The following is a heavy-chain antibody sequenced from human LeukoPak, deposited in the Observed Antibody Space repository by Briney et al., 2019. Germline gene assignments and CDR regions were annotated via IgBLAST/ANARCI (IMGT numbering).Heavy chain of an antibody. Sequence: ASETLSLTCAVYGGSFSGYYWSWIRQPPGKGLEWIGEINHSGSTNYNPSLKSRVTISVDTSKNQFSLKLSSVTAADTAVYYCARAPGYWLPNHWGQGTLVTVSS. D-gene: IGHD2-8*02. CDR2: INHSGST. CDR1: GGSFSGYY. J-gene: IGHJ4*02. CDR3: ARAPGYWLPNH. V-gene: IGHV4-34*01.